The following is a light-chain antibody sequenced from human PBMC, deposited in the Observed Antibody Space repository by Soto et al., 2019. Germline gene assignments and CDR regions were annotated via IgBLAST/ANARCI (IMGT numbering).Light chain of an antibody. J-gene: IGKJ4*01. CDR2: GAS. CDR1: QSVSSN. V-gene: IGKV3D-15*01. Sequence: EILMTQSPATLSVSPGERATLSCRASQSVSSNLAWYQQKVGQAPRLLIYGASIREAGIPARFSGSGSGTEYTLTISSLQSEDFAAYFCQQYNNWPPLTFGGGTKVEIK. CDR3: QQYNNWPPLT.